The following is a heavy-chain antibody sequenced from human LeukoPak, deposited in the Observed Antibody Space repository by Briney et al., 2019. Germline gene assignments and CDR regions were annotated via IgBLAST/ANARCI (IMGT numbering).Heavy chain of an antibody. V-gene: IGHV3-7*01. CDR1: GFTFSSYW. CDR3: ARDRRLDCSSTSCYYYYGMDV. Sequence: PGGSLRLSCAASGFTFSSYWMSWVRQAPGKGLEWVANIKQDGSEKYYVDSVKGRFTISRDNAKNSLYLQMNSLRAEDTAVYYCARDRRLDCSSTSCYYYYGMDVWGQGTTVTVSS. J-gene: IGHJ6*02. D-gene: IGHD2-2*01. CDR2: IKQDGSEK.